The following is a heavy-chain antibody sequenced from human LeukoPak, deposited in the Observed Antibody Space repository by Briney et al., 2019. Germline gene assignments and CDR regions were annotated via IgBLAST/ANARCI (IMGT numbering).Heavy chain of an antibody. CDR1: GFTVSSNY. CDR2: IYSGGST. D-gene: IGHD3/OR15-3a*01. V-gene: IGHV3-53*01. Sequence: GGSLRLSCAVSGFTVSSNYMSWVRQAPGKELEWVSVIYSGGSTHYADSVKGRFTISRDNSENTLFVQMNSLRAEDTAVYYCARADGTGGPYDYWGQGTLVTVSS. J-gene: IGHJ4*02. CDR3: ARADGTGGPYDY.